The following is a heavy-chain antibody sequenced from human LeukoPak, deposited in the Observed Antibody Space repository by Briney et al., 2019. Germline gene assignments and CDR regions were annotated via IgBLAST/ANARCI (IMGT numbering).Heavy chain of an antibody. CDR1: GGSISSSSYY. D-gene: IGHD6-13*01. J-gene: IGHJ4*02. Sequence: SETLSLTCTVSGGSISSSSYYWGWIRQPPGKGLEWIGSIYYSGSTYYNPSLKSRVTISVDTSKNQFSLKLSSVTAADTAVYYCARLGIAAEDDYRGQGTLVTVSS. CDR3: ARLGIAAEDDY. CDR2: IYYSGST. V-gene: IGHV4-39*01.